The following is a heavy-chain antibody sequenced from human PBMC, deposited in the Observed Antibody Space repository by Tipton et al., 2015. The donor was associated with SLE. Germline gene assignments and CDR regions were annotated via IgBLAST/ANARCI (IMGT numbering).Heavy chain of an antibody. Sequence: TLSLTCTVSGGSISSYYWSWIRQPPGKGLEWIGYIYYSGSTNYNPSLKSRVTISVDTSKNQFSLKLSSVTAADTAVYYCARLAGYCSGGSCSEYFQHWGQGTLVTVSS. D-gene: IGHD2-15*01. J-gene: IGHJ1*01. V-gene: IGHV4-59*12. CDR2: IYYSGST. CDR1: GGSISSYY. CDR3: ARLAGYCSGGSCSEYFQH.